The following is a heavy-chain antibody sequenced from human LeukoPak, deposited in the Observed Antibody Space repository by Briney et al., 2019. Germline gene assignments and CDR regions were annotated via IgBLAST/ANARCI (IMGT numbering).Heavy chain of an antibody. J-gene: IGHJ4*02. Sequence: PSETLTLTCTVSGGSISSGSYYWSWIRQPAGKGLEWIGRIYTSGSTNYNPSLKSRVTMSVDTSKNQFSLKLSSVTAADTAVYYCAREAVTTIDYWGQGTLVTVSS. CDR2: IYTSGST. CDR1: GGSISSGSYY. D-gene: IGHD4-11*01. V-gene: IGHV4-61*02. CDR3: AREAVTTIDY.